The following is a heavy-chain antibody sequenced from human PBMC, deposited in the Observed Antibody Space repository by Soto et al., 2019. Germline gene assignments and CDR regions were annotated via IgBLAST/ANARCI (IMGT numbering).Heavy chain of an antibody. V-gene: IGHV1-18*01. CDR1: GYSFTNYG. CDR2: INGYNGNT. CDR3: AASTATSSL. D-gene: IGHD1-1*01. J-gene: IGHJ4*02. Sequence: QVQLVQSGAEVKKPGASVKVSCKASGYSFTNYGFSWVRQAPGQGLEWMGWINGYNGNTNYAPKLQGGFTMTTDTSTSTAYMELGSLTSDDTAVYFCAASTATSSLWGQGTLVTVSS.